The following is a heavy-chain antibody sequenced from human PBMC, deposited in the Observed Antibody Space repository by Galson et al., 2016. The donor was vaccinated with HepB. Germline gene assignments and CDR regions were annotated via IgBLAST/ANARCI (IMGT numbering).Heavy chain of an antibody. D-gene: IGHD6-13*01. CDR3: VKGLAAADF. CDR2: ISGGGYKT. J-gene: IGHJ4*02. V-gene: IGHV3-23*01. Sequence: SLRLSCAASGLNFSIYAMGWVRQAPGKGLEWVSAISGGGYKTYDAGSVRDRFTISRDNPKNALYLQMNSLRAEDTATYYCVKGLAAADFWGLGTLVTVSS. CDR1: GLNFSIYA.